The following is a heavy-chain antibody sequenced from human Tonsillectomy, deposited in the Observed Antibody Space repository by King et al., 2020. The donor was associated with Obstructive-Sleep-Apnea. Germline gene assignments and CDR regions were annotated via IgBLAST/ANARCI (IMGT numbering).Heavy chain of an antibody. CDR3: ARWRGGSGNIDY. J-gene: IGHJ4*02. Sequence: QLQLQESGPGLVKPSQTLSLPCTVSGGSINSGDYYWTWIRQPPGKVLWWFWFIYHSGSTYFNPSLRSRVTVSIDTSRNHFSLNLNAVTAADTAVYFCARWRGGSGNIDYWGQGILVTVSS. CDR2: IYHSGST. CDR1: GGSINSGDYY. D-gene: IGHD3-10*01. V-gene: IGHV4-30-4*01.